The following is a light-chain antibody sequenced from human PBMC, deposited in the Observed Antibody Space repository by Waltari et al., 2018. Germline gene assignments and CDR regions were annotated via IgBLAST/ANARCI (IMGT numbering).Light chain of an antibody. CDR1: SSDVGGDNY. V-gene: IGLV2-14*01. Sequence: QSALTQPASVSGPPGQSITISCTGNSSDVGGDNYVSWYQQHPGKPPKLIIYEVSNRLSGVSNRFSGSKSGNTASLTIAGLQAEDEADYYCSSYTSSSPYVVFGGGTKLTVL. CDR2: EVS. CDR3: SSYTSSSPYVV. J-gene: IGLJ2*01.